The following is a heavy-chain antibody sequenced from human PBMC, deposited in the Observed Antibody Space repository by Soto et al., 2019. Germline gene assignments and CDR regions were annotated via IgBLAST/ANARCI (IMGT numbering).Heavy chain of an antibody. V-gene: IGHV3-74*03. CDR1: GFSFSRSW. CDR3: ARVGPDSGTYYYGLDV. Sequence: EVQLVESGGGLVKPGGSLRLSCAASGFSFSRSWMNWVRQAPGKGLVWVSRINSDGSYTTYADSVKGRFTISRDNAKKTLYLQMNNLRAEDMAVYYCARVGPDSGTYYYGLDVWGQGTTVTVSS. CDR2: INSDGSYT. J-gene: IGHJ6*02. D-gene: IGHD2-15*01.